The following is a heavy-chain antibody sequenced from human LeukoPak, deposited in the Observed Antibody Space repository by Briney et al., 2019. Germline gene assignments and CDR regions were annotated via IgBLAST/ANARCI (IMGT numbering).Heavy chain of an antibody. CDR2: INPSGGST. V-gene: IGHV1-46*01. D-gene: IGHD2-15*01. Sequence: ASVKVSCKASGYTFTIYYMHWVRQAPGQGLEWMGIINPSGGSTSYAQKFQGRVTMTRDTSTSTIYMELSSLRSEDTAVYYCARDLPYCSGGSCYPKFSALTSYYYGMDVWGQGSTVTVSS. CDR3: ARDLPYCSGGSCYPKFSALTSYYYGMDV. J-gene: IGHJ6*02. CDR1: GYTFTIYY.